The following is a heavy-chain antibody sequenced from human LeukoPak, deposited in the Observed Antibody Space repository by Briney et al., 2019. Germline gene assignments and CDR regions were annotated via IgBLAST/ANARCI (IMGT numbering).Heavy chain of an antibody. CDR3: AKWGDYDILTGYYVPDY. D-gene: IGHD3-9*01. CDR2: ITGSDGSP. CDR1: GFTFTNYA. J-gene: IGHJ4*02. Sequence: GGSLRLSCVASGFTFTNYAMSWVRQAPEKGLEWVSAITGSDGSPYYADSVKGRFTISRDNSKNTLYLQVNSLRAEDTAVYYCAKWGDYDILTGYYVPDYWGQGTLVTVSS. V-gene: IGHV3-23*01.